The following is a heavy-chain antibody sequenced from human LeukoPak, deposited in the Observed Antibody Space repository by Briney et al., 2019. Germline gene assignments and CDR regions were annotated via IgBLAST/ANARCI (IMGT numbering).Heavy chain of an antibody. CDR3: AKAKGYDSSGYPYYFDY. CDR2: ISGSGGST. J-gene: IGHJ4*02. Sequence: GGSLRLSCAASGFTFSSYAMSWVRQAPGKGLEWVSAISGSGGSTYYADSVKGRFTTSRDNSKNTLYLQMNSLRAEDTAVYYCAKAKGYDSSGYPYYFDYWGQGTLVTVSS. V-gene: IGHV3-23*01. D-gene: IGHD3-22*01. CDR1: GFTFSSYA.